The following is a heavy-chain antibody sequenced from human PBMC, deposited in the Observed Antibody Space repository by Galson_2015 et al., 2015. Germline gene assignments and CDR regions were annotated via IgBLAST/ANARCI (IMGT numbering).Heavy chain of an antibody. J-gene: IGHJ3*02. CDR3: ARDGQWFGEFRTAFDI. CDR1: GYTFTSYG. V-gene: IGHV1-18*01. Sequence: SVKVSCKASGYTFTSYGISWVRQAPGQGPEWMGWISAYNGNTNYAQKLQGRVTMTTDTSTSTAYMELRSLRSDDTAVYYCARDGQWFGEFRTAFDIWGQGTMVTVSS. CDR2: ISAYNGNT. D-gene: IGHD3-10*01.